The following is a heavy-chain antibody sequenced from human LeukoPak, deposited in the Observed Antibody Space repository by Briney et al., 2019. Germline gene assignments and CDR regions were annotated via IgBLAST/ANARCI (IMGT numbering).Heavy chain of an antibody. D-gene: IGHD2-8*01. CDR1: GGSFSGYY. CDR2: INHSGST. V-gene: IGHV4-34*01. CDR3: ARDRPPMTRYCTNGVCYRRGNWFDP. J-gene: IGHJ5*02. Sequence: SETLSLTCAVYGGSFSGYYWSWIRQPPGKGLEWIGEINHSGSTNYNPSLKSRVTISVDTSKNQFSLKLSSVTAADTAVYYCARDRPPMTRYCTNGVCYRRGNWFDPWGQGTLVTVSS.